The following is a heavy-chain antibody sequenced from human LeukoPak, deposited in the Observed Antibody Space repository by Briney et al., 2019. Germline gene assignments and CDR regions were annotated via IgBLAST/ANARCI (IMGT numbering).Heavy chain of an antibody. CDR2: IYYSGST. CDR3: ARGGCSGGSCYYRGGFDP. D-gene: IGHD2-15*01. V-gene: IGHV4-31*03. CDR1: GGSISSGGYY. J-gene: IGHJ5*02. Sequence: SQTLSLTCTVSGGSISSGGYYWSWIRQHPGKGLEWIGYIYYSGSTYYNPSLKSRVTISVDTSKNQFSLKPSSVTAADTAVYYCARGGCSGGSCYYRGGFDPWGQGTLVTVSS.